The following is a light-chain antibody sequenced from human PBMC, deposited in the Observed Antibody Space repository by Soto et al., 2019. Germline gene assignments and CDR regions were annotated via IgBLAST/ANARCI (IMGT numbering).Light chain of an antibody. V-gene: IGLV2-8*01. CDR3: SSYACSNNLVV. J-gene: IGLJ2*01. CDR2: EVS. CDR1: SSDVGGYNY. Sequence: QSALTQPPSASGSPGQSVTISCTGTSSDVGGYNYVSWYQQHPGKAPKLMIYEVSKRPSGVPDRFSGSKSGNTASLTVSGLQAEDEADYYCSSYACSNNLVVVGGGTKLTVL.